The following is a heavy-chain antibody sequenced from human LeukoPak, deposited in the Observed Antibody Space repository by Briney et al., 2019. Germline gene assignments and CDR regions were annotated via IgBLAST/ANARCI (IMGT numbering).Heavy chain of an antibody. V-gene: IGHV1-18*01. CDR2: ISVDIGNT. CDR1: GYNFPSLG. Sequence: ASVKVSCKASGYNFPSLGISWVRQAPGQGLEWMGWISVDIGNTNYAQRLQGRVTMTTDTSTTTAYMELTSLTSDDTAVYYCARDRSGYCGGTSCLLFDYWGQGTLVTVSS. D-gene: IGHD2-15*01. J-gene: IGHJ4*02. CDR3: ARDRSGYCGGTSCLLFDY.